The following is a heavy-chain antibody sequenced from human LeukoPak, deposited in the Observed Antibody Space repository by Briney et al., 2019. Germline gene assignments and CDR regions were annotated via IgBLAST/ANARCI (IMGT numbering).Heavy chain of an antibody. Sequence: ASVKVSCKASGYTFTSYGISWVRQAPGQGLEWMGRINPNSGGTNYAQKFQGRVTMTRDTSISTAYMELSRLRSDDTAVYYCARATGDAVGSAFDIWGQGTMVTVSS. D-gene: IGHD7-27*01. CDR1: GYTFTSYG. CDR2: INPNSGGT. J-gene: IGHJ3*02. CDR3: ARATGDAVGSAFDI. V-gene: IGHV1-2*06.